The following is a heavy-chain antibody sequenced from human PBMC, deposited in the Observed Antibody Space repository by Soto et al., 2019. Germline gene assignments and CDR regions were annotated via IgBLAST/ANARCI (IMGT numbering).Heavy chain of an antibody. V-gene: IGHV3-15*07. J-gene: IGHJ6*02. CDR1: GFTFSNAW. Sequence: EVKLVESGGGLVTPGGSLRLSCAASGFTFSNAWMNWVRQAPGKGLEWVGLIKMKSEGATRHYAAPVNGRFTISRDDSKSTLYLQMSSLKTEDTAVYYCPTLGSHYYYHNFEVWGQGTTVTVSS. CDR2: IKMKSEGATR. CDR3: PTLGSHYYYHNFEV.